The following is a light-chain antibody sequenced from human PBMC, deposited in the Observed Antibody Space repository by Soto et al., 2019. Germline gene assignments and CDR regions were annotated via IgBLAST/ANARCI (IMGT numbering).Light chain of an antibody. Sequence: IVLTQPPATLALSPRERATLSCRASQSVSTYLAWYQQKPGQAPRLLIYDASNRATGIPARFSGSGSGTDFTLTISSLEPEDFAVYHCQQRSRWPSFGQGTRLEI. CDR1: QSVSTY. CDR2: DAS. V-gene: IGKV3-11*01. CDR3: QQRSRWPS. J-gene: IGKJ5*01.